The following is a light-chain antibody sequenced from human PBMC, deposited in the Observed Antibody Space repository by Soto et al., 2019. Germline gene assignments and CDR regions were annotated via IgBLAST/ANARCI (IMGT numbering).Light chain of an antibody. Sequence: QSALTQPASVSRSPGQSITISCTGTSSDVGGYNYVSWYQQHPGKAPKLMIYEVSNRPSGVSNRFSGSKSGNTASLTISGLQAEDEADYYCSSYTDSSNYVFGTGTKLTVL. CDR1: SSDVGGYNY. V-gene: IGLV2-14*01. CDR2: EVS. CDR3: SSYTDSSNYV. J-gene: IGLJ1*01.